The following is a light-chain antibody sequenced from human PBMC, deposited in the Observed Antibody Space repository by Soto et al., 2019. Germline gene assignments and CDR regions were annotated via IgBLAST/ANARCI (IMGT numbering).Light chain of an antibody. J-gene: IGLJ1*01. CDR2: EVS. CDR3: SSYTSSSIDYA. V-gene: IGLV2-14*01. CDR1: SSDVGVYNY. Sequence: QSALTQPASVSGSPGQSITISCTGTSSDVGVYNYVSWYQQHPGKAPKLMIYEVSNRPSGVSNRFSGSKSGNTASLTISGLQAEDEADYYCSSYTSSSIDYAFGTGTKLTVL.